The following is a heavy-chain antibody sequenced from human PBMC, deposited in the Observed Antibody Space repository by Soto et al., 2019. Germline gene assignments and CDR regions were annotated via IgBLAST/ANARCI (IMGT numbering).Heavy chain of an antibody. Sequence: PGGSLRLSCAACGCSFTTYWMYWVRQAPGEGLVCVSRINTDGGGTSYADSVKGRFTISLDKSKSQFSLKLNSVTAADSAVYFCARLEGLATISYYFDFWGPGALVTVSS. V-gene: IGHV3-74*01. J-gene: IGHJ4*02. CDR3: ARLEGLATISYYFDF. CDR1: GCSFTTYW. CDR2: INTDGGGT. D-gene: IGHD3-9*01.